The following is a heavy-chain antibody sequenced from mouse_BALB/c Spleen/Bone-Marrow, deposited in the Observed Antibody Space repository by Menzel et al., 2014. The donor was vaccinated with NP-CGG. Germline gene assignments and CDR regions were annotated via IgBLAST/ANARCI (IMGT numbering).Heavy chain of an antibody. CDR3: AYGSGYDYFDY. J-gene: IGHJ2*01. D-gene: IGHD1-1*01. Sequence: EVQLQQSGAELVKPGASVKLSCTASGFNIKDTYMHWVKQRPEQGLEWIGRIDPANGNTKYDPKFQGKATITADTSSNTAYLQLSSLTSEDTAVYYCAYGSGYDYFDYWGQGTTLTVSS. CDR2: IDPANGNT. V-gene: IGHV14-3*02. CDR1: GFNIKDTY.